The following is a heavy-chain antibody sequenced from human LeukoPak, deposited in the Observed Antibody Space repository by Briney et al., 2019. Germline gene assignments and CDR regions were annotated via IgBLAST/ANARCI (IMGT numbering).Heavy chain of an antibody. CDR1: GFTFDDYA. CDR2: IRYDGSNK. D-gene: IGHD3-10*01. J-gene: IGHJ4*02. Sequence: GGSLRLSCAASGFTFDDYAMHWVRQAPGKGLEWVAFIRYDGSNKYYADSVKGRFTISRDNSKNTLYLQMNSLRAEDTAVYYCVKDSKRWKTYYYESGSHYFDYWGQGTLVTVSS. CDR3: VKDSKRWKTYYYESGSHYFDY. V-gene: IGHV3-30*02.